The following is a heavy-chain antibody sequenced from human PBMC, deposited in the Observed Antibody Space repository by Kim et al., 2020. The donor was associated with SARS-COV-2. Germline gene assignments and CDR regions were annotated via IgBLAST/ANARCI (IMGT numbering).Heavy chain of an antibody. CDR1: GGTFSSYA. J-gene: IGHJ3*02. D-gene: IGHD3-16*01. Sequence: SVKVSCKASGGTFSSYAISWVRQAPGQGLEWMGGIIPIFGTANYAQKFQGRVTITADESTSTAYMELSSLRSEDTAMYYCARSGGFSRRDGYTRGAFDIWGQGTMVTVSS. CDR3: ARSGGFSRRDGYTRGAFDI. V-gene: IGHV1-69*13. CDR2: IIPIFGTA.